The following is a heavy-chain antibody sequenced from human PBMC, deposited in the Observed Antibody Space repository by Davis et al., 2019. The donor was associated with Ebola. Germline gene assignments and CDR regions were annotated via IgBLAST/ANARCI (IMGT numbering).Heavy chain of an antibody. V-gene: IGHV4-34*09. J-gene: IGHJ3*02. CDR3: ARDFKDWISQSDAFDI. CDR2: INHSGST. CDR1: GGSSSGYY. Sequence: LRLSCAVYGGSSSGYYWSWIRQPPGKGLEWIGEINHSGSTNYNPSLKSRVTISVDTSKNQFSLKLSSVTAADTAVYYCARDFKDWISQSDAFDIWGQGTMVTVSS. D-gene: IGHD2-15*01.